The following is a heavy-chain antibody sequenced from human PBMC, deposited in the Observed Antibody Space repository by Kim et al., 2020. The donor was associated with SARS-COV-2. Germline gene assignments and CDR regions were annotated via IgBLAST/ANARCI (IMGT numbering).Heavy chain of an antibody. V-gene: IGHV4-34*01. CDR1: GGSFSGYY. CDR2: INHSGST. J-gene: IGHJ6*03. Sequence: SETLSLTCAVYGGSFSGYYWSWIRQPPGKGLEWIGEINHSGSTNYNPSLKSRVTISVDTSKNQFSLKLSSVTAADTAVYYCARNYCSSTTCRDLVAARPPGYYYYYMDVWGKGTTVTVSS. CDR3: ARNYCSSTTCRDLVAARPPGYYYYYMDV. D-gene: IGHD2-2*01.